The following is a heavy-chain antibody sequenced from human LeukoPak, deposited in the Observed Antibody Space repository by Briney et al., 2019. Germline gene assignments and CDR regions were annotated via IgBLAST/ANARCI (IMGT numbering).Heavy chain of an antibody. CDR2: IYHSGST. V-gene: IGHV4-4*02. D-gene: IGHD4-17*01. Sequence: SETLSLTCAVSGGSISSSNWWSWVRQPPGKGLEWIGEIYHSGSTNYNPSLKSRVTISVDKSKNQFSLKLSSVTAADTAMYYCARHSPDYGDYVVLDPWGQGTLVTVSS. CDR3: ARHSPDYGDYVVLDP. J-gene: IGHJ5*02. CDR1: GGSISSSNW.